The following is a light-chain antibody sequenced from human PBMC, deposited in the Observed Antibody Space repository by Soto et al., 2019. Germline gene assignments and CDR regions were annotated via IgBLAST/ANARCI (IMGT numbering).Light chain of an antibody. CDR3: CSYAGSSTSLYV. V-gene: IGLV2-23*02. CDR1: SSDVGSYNL. Sequence: QSVLTQPASVSGSPGQSITISCTGTSSDVGSYNLVSWYQQHLGKAPKLMIYEVSKRPSGVSNRFSGSKSGNTASLTISGLQAEDEADYYCCSYAGSSTSLYVFGTGTKVTVL. CDR2: EVS. J-gene: IGLJ1*01.